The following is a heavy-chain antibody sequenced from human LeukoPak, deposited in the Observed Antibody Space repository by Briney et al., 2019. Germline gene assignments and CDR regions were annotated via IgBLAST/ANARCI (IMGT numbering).Heavy chain of an antibody. J-gene: IGHJ4*02. V-gene: IGHV4-59*08. CDR1: GDSISSYY. CDR3: ARRNSSGEFDY. CDR2: IYYSGST. D-gene: IGHD3-22*01. Sequence: SETLSLTCAVSGDSISSYYWSWIRQPPGKGLEWIGYIYYSGSTNYNPSLKSRVTISVDTSKNQFSLKLSSVTAADTAVYYCARRNSSGEFDYWGQGTLVTVSS.